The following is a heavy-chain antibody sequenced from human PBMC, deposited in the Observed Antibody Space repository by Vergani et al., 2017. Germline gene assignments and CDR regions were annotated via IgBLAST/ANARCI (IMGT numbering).Heavy chain of an antibody. J-gene: IGHJ6*03. V-gene: IGHV1-18*01. CDR2: ISAYNGNT. CDR3: ARDQPYYDFWSGYTYYYYYYYMDV. Sequence: QVQLVQSGAEVKKPGASVKVSCKASGYTFTSYGISWVRQAPGQGLEWMGWISAYNGNTNYAQKLQGRVTMTTDTSTSTAYMELRSLRSDDTAVYYCARDQPYYDFWSGYTYYYYYYYMDVWGKGP. D-gene: IGHD3-3*01. CDR1: GYTFTSYG.